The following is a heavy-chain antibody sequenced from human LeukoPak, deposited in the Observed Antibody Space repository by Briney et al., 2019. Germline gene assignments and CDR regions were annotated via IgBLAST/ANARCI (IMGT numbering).Heavy chain of an antibody. D-gene: IGHD3-10*01. CDR2: INHSGST. CDR3: ARALPPPYGSGSSDY. CDR1: GFTFSTFA. V-gene: IGHV4-34*01. Sequence: GSLRLSCAASGFTFSTFAMHWVRLSPGKGLEWIGEINHSGSTNYNPSLKSRVTMSVDTSKNQFSLKLSSVTAADTAVYYCARALPPPYGSGSSDYWGQGTLVTVSS. J-gene: IGHJ4*02.